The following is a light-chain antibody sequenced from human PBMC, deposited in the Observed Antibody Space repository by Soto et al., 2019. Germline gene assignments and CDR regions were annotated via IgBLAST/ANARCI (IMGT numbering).Light chain of an antibody. CDR2: GAS. CDR3: QQYSDLPMT. Sequence: EIVLTQSPGTLSLSPGERATLSCRASQSVSSSYLAWYQQKPGQAPRLLIYGASRRATGIPDRFSGSASGTDFTLTISRLEPEDFAVYFCQQYSDLPMTFGQGTKVDIK. J-gene: IGKJ1*01. CDR1: QSVSSSY. V-gene: IGKV3-20*01.